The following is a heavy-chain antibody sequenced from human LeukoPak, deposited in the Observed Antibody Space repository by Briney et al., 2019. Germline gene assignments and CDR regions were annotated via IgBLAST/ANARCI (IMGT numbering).Heavy chain of an antibody. CDR3: ARRSGIAVAGAFDY. V-gene: IGHV3-30*04. J-gene: IGHJ4*02. Sequence: SGGSLRLSCAASGFTFSSYAMHWVRQAPGKGLEWVAVISYDGSNKYYADSVKGRFTISRDNSKSTLYLQMNSLRAEDTAVYYCARRSGIAVAGAFDYWGQGTLVTVSS. D-gene: IGHD6-19*01. CDR1: GFTFSSYA. CDR2: ISYDGSNK.